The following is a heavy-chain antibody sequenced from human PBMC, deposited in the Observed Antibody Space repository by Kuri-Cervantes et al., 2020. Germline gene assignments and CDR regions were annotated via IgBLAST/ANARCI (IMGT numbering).Heavy chain of an antibody. CDR1: GFTFSSYW. CDR2: TRNKVNSYTT. Sequence: GGSLRLSCAASGFTFSSYWMSWVRQAPGKGLEWVGRTRNKVNSYTTEYAASVKGRFTISRDDSQKSLYLQMNSLKADDTAVYFCARGAGLERRTDYYYYGMDVWGRGTTVTVSS. V-gene: IGHV3-72*01. CDR3: ARGAGLERRTDYYYYGMDV. J-gene: IGHJ6*02. D-gene: IGHD1-1*01.